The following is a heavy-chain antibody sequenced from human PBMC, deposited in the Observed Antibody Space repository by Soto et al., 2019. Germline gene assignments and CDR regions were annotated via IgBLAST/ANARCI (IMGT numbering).Heavy chain of an antibody. J-gene: IGHJ5*02. CDR1: GYTFTAYG. Sequence: GASVKVSCKASGYTFTAYGITWVRQAPGQGLEWMGRISAYNGNTNYAQKLQGRVTLTTDTSISTAYMELSRLRSDDTAVYYCARDPPLGYVFLTVYPPGGWFTPGGRGTRVPVSS. D-gene: IGHD3-9*01. CDR3: ARDPPLGYVFLTVYPPGGWFTP. CDR2: ISAYNGNT. V-gene: IGHV1-18*01.